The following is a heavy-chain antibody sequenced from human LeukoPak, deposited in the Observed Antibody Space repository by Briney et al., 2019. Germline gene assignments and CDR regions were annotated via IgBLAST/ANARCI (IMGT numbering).Heavy chain of an antibody. J-gene: IGHJ4*02. D-gene: IGHD6-13*01. CDR1: GGSFSGYY. CDR2: INHSGST. CDR3: ARVRAMAAAGKYYFDY. V-gene: IGHV4-34*01. Sequence: SETLSLTCAVYGGSFSGYYWSWIRQPPGKGLEWIGEINHSGSTNYNPSLKSRVTISVDTSKNQFSLKLSSVTAADTAVYYCARVRAMAAAGKYYFDYWGQGTLVTVSS.